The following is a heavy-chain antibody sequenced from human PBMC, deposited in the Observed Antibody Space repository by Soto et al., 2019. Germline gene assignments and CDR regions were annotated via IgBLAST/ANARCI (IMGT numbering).Heavy chain of an antibody. V-gene: IGHV3-23*01. CDR1: GFTFNNYA. CDR3: AKDRLAGNFDY. Sequence: EVQLLDSGGGLVQPGGSLGLSCAASGFTFNNYAMNWVRQAPGMGLEWVATISNTGGGTYYAESVKGRFTISRDNSKNTLYLQMSSLRVEDTAVYYCAKDRLAGNFDYWGQGTQVTVSS. CDR2: ISNTGGGT. J-gene: IGHJ4*02.